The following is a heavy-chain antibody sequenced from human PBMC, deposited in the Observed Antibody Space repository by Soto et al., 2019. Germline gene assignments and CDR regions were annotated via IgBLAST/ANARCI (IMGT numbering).Heavy chain of an antibody. Sequence: ASVKVSCKASGYTFTSYYMHWVRQAPGQGLEWMGIINPSGGSTSYAQKFQGRVTMTRDTSTSTVYMELSSLRSEDTAVYYCARVGRSTGYLYYFDYWGQGTLVTVSS. CDR1: GYTFTSYY. CDR3: ARVGRSTGYLYYFDY. V-gene: IGHV1-46*01. D-gene: IGHD3-22*01. CDR2: INPSGGST. J-gene: IGHJ4*02.